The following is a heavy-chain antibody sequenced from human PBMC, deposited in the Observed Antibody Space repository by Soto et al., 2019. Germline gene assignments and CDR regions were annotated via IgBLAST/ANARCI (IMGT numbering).Heavy chain of an antibody. CDR3: ARDRRDTAMVTISDS. Sequence: ASVKVSCKASGYTFTSYGISWVRQAAGQGLEWMGWISAYNGKTNYAQKLQGRVTMTTDTSTSKAYMELRSLRSDDTAVYYCARDRRDTAMVTISDSCAQGTLVTGCS. CDR1: GYTFTSYG. CDR2: ISAYNGKT. J-gene: IGHJ4*02. D-gene: IGHD5-18*01. V-gene: IGHV1-18*01.